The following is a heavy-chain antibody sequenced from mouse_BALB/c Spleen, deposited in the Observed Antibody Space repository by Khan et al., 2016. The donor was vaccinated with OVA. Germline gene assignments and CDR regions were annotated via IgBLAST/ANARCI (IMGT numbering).Heavy chain of an antibody. CDR1: GFTFSTYG. J-gene: IGHJ3*01. V-gene: IGHV5-6*01. Sequence: EVELVESGGDLVKPGGSLKLSCAASGFTFSTYGMSWVRQTPDKRLEWVATISSGGSYTYYPDNVKGRFTISRDNAKNTLYLQMSSLKSEYTAMYYCARLAYYYNSEGFAYWGQGTLVTVSA. CDR2: ISSGGSYT. CDR3: ARLAYYYNSEGFAY. D-gene: IGHD1-1*01.